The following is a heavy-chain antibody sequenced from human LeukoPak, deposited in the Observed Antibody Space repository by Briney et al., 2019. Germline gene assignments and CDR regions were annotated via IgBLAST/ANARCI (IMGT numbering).Heavy chain of an antibody. CDR1: GGSISSYY. Sequence: PSETVSLTCTVSGGSISSYYWSWIRQPPGKGLEWIGYIYYSGSTNYNPSLKSRVTISVDTSKNQFSLKLSSVTAADTAVYYCARETRGYSYGTGGWFDPWGQGTLVTVSS. D-gene: IGHD5-18*01. V-gene: IGHV4-59*01. CDR3: ARETRGYSYGTGGWFDP. CDR2: IYYSGST. J-gene: IGHJ5*02.